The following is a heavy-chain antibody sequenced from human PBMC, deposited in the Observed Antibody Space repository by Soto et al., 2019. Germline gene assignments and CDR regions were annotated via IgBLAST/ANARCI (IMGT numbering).Heavy chain of an antibody. D-gene: IGHD3-22*01. CDR2: MNPNFGKT. CDR1: GYTFTSYD. CDR3: ASFGITMIVVAPRV. V-gene: IGHV1-8*01. J-gene: IGHJ4*02. Sequence: ASVKVSCKASGYTFTSYDINWVRQATGQGLEWMGWMNPNFGKTGYAQKFQGRVTMTTDTSTSTAYMELSSLRSEDTAVYYCASFGITMIVVAPRVWGQGTLVTVSS.